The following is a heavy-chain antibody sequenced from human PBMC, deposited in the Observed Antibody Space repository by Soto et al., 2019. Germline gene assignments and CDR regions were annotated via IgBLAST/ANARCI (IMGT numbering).Heavy chain of an antibody. CDR3: VRDVESPGISGSWGAFDI. J-gene: IGHJ3*02. CDR1: GGSIRNYF. V-gene: IGHV4-4*07. CDR2: IYSSGNT. D-gene: IGHD1-20*01. Sequence: SETLSLTCTVSGGSIRNYFWTWIRQPAGKGLEWIGRIYSSGNTVYNASLKSRVTMSIDMSKNQFSLKLSSMTAADTAVYYCVRDVESPGISGSWGAFDIWGQGTVVT.